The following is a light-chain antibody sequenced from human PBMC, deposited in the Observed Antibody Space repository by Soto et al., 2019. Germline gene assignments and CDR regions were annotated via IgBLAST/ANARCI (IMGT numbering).Light chain of an antibody. V-gene: IGKV3-20*01. Sequence: EIVLTQSPGTLSLSPGERATLYCRASQSVSSSYLAWYQQKSGQAPRLLIYGASSRATGIPDRFSGSGFGTDFTLTISRLEPEDFAVYYCQQYGSSLWTFGQGTKVDIK. CDR2: GAS. CDR1: QSVSSSY. J-gene: IGKJ1*01. CDR3: QQYGSSLWT.